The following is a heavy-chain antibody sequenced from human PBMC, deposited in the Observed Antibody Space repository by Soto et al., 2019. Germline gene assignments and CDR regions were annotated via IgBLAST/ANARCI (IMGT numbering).Heavy chain of an antibody. CDR1: ACYFTPYG. CDR2: ISAYNGNE. CDR3: ARRNTYYYDSSGYYIDY. Sequence: XSLKVSCRTAACYFTPYGIIYVRRAPGQGLEWMGWISAYNGNENYAQKLQGRVTMTTDTSTSTAYMELRSLRSDDTAVYYCARRNTYYYDSSGYYIDYWGQGTLVTVSS. D-gene: IGHD3-22*01. J-gene: IGHJ4*02. V-gene: IGHV1-18*01.